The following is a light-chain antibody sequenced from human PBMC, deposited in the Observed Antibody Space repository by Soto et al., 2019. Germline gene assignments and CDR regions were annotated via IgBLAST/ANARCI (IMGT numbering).Light chain of an antibody. CDR2: GAS. J-gene: IGKJ5*01. V-gene: IGKV3-20*01. CDR1: QSVSSSY. CDR3: QQYGSSPPSST. Sequence: EIVLTQSPGPLSWSPGESATLSCRASQSVSSSYLAWYQQKPGKAPRLLIYGASSRATGIPDRFSGSGSGKDFTLNISRLEPEDFAVYYCQQYGSSPPSSTFGQGTRLEIK.